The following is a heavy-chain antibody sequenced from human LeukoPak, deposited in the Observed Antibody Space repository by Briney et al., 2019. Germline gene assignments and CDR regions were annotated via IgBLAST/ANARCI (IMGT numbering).Heavy chain of an antibody. CDR1: TFTFSDYY. Sequence: GGSLRLSCAASTFTFSDYYMSWIRQAPGKGLEWVSYISGSSAYTNYADSVKGRFTIPRDNAKNSLYLQMNSLRAEDTAVYFCARISGSGSYYGPFDYWGLGTLVIVSS. CDR2: ISGSSAYT. CDR3: ARISGSGSYYGPFDY. J-gene: IGHJ4*02. D-gene: IGHD3-10*01. V-gene: IGHV3-11*03.